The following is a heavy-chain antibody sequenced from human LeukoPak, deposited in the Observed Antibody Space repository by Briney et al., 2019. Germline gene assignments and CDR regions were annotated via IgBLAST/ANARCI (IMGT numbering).Heavy chain of an antibody. CDR1: GFTVSSNY. CDR3: ANNGRAVAVNYYYNGMDV. D-gene: IGHD6-19*01. J-gene: IGHJ6*02. V-gene: IGHV3-23*01. Sequence: GGSLRLSCAASGFTVSSNYMSWVRQAPGKGLEWVSAISGSGGSTYYADSVKGRFTISRDNSKNTLYLQMNSLRAEDTAVYYCANNGRAVAVNYYYNGMDVWGQGTTVTVSS. CDR2: ISGSGGST.